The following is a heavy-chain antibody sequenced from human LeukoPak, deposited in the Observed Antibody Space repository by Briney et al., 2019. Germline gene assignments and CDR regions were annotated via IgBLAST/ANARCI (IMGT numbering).Heavy chain of an antibody. CDR2: INQDGSEK. Sequence: GGTLRLSCAASGFTFNDYWMSWVRQAPGKGLEWVVNINQDGSEKYYVDSMRGRFTSSRDNRKNLLYLEMNSLRADDTAVYYCASSSWGSSTNSWGQGTLVTVSS. V-gene: IGHV3-7*01. CDR1: GFTFNDYW. D-gene: IGHD3-16*01. J-gene: IGHJ5*02. CDR3: ASSSWGSSTNS.